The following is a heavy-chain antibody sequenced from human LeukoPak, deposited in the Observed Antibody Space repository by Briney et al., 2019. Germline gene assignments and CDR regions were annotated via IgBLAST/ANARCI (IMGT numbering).Heavy chain of an antibody. CDR1: GYTFTGYY. V-gene: IGHV1-2*02. CDR2: INPNSGGT. CDR3: GREGYYDFWSGYSRPPSY. Sequence: GASVKVSCKASGYTFTGYYMHWVRQAPGQGLEWMGWINPNSGGTNYAQKFQGRVTMTRDTSISTAYMELSRLRSDDTAVYYCGREGYYDFWSGYSRPPSYWGQGTLVTVSS. J-gene: IGHJ4*02. D-gene: IGHD3-3*01.